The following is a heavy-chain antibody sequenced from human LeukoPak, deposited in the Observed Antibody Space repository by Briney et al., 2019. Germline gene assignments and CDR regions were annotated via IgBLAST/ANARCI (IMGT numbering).Heavy chain of an antibody. J-gene: IGHJ4*02. CDR2: IKQDGSEK. CDR1: GFTFSSYW. Sequence: GGSLRLSCAASGFTFSSYWMGWVRQAPGKGLEWVANIKQDGSEKYYVDSVKGRFTISRDNAKNSLYLQMNSLRAEDTAVYYCAREGYSSSGIFDYWGQGTLVTVSS. CDR3: AREGYSSSGIFDY. V-gene: IGHV3-7*01. D-gene: IGHD6-19*01.